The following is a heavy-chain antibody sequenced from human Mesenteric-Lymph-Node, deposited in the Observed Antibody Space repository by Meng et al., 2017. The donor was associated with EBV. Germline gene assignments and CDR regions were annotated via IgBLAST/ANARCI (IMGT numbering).Heavy chain of an antibody. V-gene: IGHV1-18*01. D-gene: IGHD3-22*01. Sequence: QAQLKQAGGEVKKPGASVKVSCKASGYTFIDYGVSWVRQAPGQGLEWMGWISGYNGNTNYAQKFQGRVTMTTDTSTSTAYMELRSLTSDDTAVYYCARVLSIIVVVPYYFDYWGQGTLVTVSS. CDR1: GYTFIDYG. CDR3: ARVLSIIVVVPYYFDY. CDR2: ISGYNGNT. J-gene: IGHJ4*02.